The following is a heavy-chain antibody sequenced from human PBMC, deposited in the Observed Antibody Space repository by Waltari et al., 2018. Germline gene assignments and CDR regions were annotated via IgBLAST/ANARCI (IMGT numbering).Heavy chain of an antibody. Sequence: QMQLVQSGPEVKKPGTSVKVSCKASGFTFTSSAVQWVRQARGQRLEWIGLIVVGIGNTNYAQKFQERVTITRDMSTSTAYMELSSLRSEDTAVYYCAADRAVAGFFDYWGQGTLVTVSS. CDR1: GFTFTSSA. CDR3: AADRAVAGFFDY. J-gene: IGHJ4*02. V-gene: IGHV1-58*01. D-gene: IGHD6-19*01. CDR2: IVVGIGNT.